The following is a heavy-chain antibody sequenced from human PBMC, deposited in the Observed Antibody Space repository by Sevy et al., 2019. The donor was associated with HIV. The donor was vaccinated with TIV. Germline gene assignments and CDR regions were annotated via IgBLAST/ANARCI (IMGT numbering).Heavy chain of an antibody. V-gene: IGHV1-69*06. CDR1: GGTFSSYA. Sequence: ASVKVSCKASGGTFSSYAISWVRQAPGQGLEWMGGIIPIFGTANYAQKFQGRVTITADKSTSTAYMELSGLRSEDTAVYYGARGTRKLRFLEWDAPNWFDPWGQGTLVTVSS. D-gene: IGHD3-3*01. J-gene: IGHJ5*02. CDR3: ARGTRKLRFLEWDAPNWFDP. CDR2: IIPIFGTA.